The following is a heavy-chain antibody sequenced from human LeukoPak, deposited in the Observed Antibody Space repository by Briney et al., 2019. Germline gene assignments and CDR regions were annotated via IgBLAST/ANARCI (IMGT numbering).Heavy chain of an antibody. CDR2: ISGSGGST. D-gene: IGHD3-22*01. CDR1: GFTFSSYA. Sequence: GGPLRLSCAASGFTFSSYAMSWVRRAPGRGLEWVSLISGSGGSTYYADSVKGRFTISRDNSKSTLHLQMNSLTAEDTAVYYCAKGAGGYYYSDYWGQGTLVAVSS. V-gene: IGHV3-23*01. CDR3: AKGAGGYYYSDY. J-gene: IGHJ4*02.